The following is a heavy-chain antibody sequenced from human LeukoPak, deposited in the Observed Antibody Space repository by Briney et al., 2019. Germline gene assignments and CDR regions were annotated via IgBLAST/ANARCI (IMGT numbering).Heavy chain of an antibody. CDR3: AREWEPNPLGYYGMDV. CDR1: GFTVSSNY. V-gene: IGHV3-53*01. Sequence: GGSLRLSCAASGFTVSSNYMSWVRQAPGKGLEWVSVIYSGGSTYYADSLKGRFTISRDNSKNTLYLQMNSLRAEDTAVYYCAREWEPNPLGYYGMDVWGQGTTVTVSS. CDR2: IYSGGST. D-gene: IGHD1-26*01. J-gene: IGHJ6*02.